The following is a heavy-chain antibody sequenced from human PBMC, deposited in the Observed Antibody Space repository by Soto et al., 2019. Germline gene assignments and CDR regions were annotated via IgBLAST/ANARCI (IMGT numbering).Heavy chain of an antibody. V-gene: IGHV5-51*01. Sequence: GESLKISCKGSGYSFTSYWIGWVRQMPGKGLEWMGIIYPGGSDTRYSPSFQGQVTISADKSISTAYLQWSRLKASDTAMYYCARLITFGGVYDAFDIWGQGTMVTVSS. J-gene: IGHJ3*02. CDR3: ARLITFGGVYDAFDI. CDR2: IYPGGSDT. CDR1: GYSFTSYW. D-gene: IGHD3-16*01.